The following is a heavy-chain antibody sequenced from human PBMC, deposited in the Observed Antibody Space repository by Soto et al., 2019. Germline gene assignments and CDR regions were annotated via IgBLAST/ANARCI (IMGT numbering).Heavy chain of an antibody. CDR2: IYPDDSDT. CDR1: GYIFARYW. Sequence: PGESLKISGKGSGYIFARYWIAWVRQMPGKGLEWMGIIYPDDSDTRYSPSFQGQVTISADKSISTAYLQWSSLKASDTAMFYCARLYGDGNWFDYWGQGSLVTV. V-gene: IGHV5-51*01. J-gene: IGHJ5*01. D-gene: IGHD4-17*01. CDR3: ARLYGDGNWFDY.